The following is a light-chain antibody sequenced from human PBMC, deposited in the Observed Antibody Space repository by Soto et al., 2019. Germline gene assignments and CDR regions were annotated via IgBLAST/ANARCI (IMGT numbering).Light chain of an antibody. CDR3: QSYDSSPHVV. J-gene: IGLJ2*01. Sequence: QSVLTQPPSVSGAPGQRVTISCTGSSSNIGAGYDVHWYQQLPGTAPKLLIYGNSNRPSGVPDRFSGSKSGTSASLAITGLQAEDEADYYYQSYDSSPHVVFGGGTQLTVL. CDR2: GNS. CDR1: SSNIGAGYD. V-gene: IGLV1-40*01.